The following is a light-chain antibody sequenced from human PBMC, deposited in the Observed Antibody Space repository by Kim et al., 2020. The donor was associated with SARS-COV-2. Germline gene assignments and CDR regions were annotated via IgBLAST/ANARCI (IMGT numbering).Light chain of an antibody. J-gene: IGKJ1*01. CDR2: DAS. CDR1: QTLSTW. CDR3: QQYNNYPRT. V-gene: IGKV1-5*01. Sequence: DIQMTQSPSTLSASVGDRVTITCRASQTLSTWLAWYQQKPGKAPKLLIYDASSLESGVPSRFSGSGSGTDFTLTISSLQPDDFATYYCQQYNNYPRTFGQGTKVDIK.